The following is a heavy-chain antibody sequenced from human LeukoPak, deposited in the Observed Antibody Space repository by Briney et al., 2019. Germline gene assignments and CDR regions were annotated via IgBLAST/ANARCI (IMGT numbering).Heavy chain of an antibody. Sequence: SETLSLTCTVSGGSVSAYYWNWIRQPPGKGLAWIGFIYRSGITSYNPSLKSRVTISIDTSKNDFSLNLTPVTAADTAVYYCARAPSDWGATNWFDPWGHGTLVTVSS. CDR3: ARAPSDWGATNWFDP. D-gene: IGHD7-27*01. J-gene: IGHJ5*02. CDR1: GGSVSAYY. V-gene: IGHV4-59*02. CDR2: IYRSGIT.